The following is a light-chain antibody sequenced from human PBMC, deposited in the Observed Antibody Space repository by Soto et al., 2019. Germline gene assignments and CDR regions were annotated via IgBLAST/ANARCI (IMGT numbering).Light chain of an antibody. V-gene: IGKV1-17*01. CDR3: QQQNFYPLA. CDR2: AAS. CDR1: QAIRND. Sequence: DIQMTQSPSSLSASVGDRVTITCRASQAIRNDLAWYQQKPGEAPKRLIYAASSLQSGVPSRFSCSGSGTEFTLTISSLQPEDSATYYCQQQNFYPLAFGGGTKVEIK. J-gene: IGKJ4*01.